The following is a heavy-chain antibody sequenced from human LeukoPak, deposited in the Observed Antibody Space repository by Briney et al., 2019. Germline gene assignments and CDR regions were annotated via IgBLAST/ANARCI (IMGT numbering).Heavy chain of an antibody. Sequence: PGGSLRLSCAASEFTFSNSGMHWVRQAPGMGLEWVAFIRFDGGTKYYADSVKGRFTISRDNSKNTVYLQVNSLRAEDTAVYYCAKDHGSGSQYNSLLDYWGQGTLVTVSS. CDR3: AKDHGSGSQYNSLLDY. CDR1: EFTFSNSG. CDR2: IRFDGGTK. J-gene: IGHJ4*02. D-gene: IGHD3-10*01. V-gene: IGHV3-30*02.